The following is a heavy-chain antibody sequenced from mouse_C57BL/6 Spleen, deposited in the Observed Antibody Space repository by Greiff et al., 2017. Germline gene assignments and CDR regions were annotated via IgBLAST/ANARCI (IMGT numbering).Heavy chain of an antibody. CDR1: GFTFSSYT. V-gene: IGHV5-9*01. J-gene: IGHJ4*01. CDR2: ISGGGGNT. CDR3: ARHEDNNYGYAMDY. Sequence: EVKVVESGGGLVKPGGSLKLSCAASGFTFSSYTMSWVRQTPEKRLEWVATISGGGGNTYYPDSVKGRFTISRDNAKNTLYLQMSSLRSEDTALYYCARHEDNNYGYAMDYWGQGTSVTVSS. D-gene: IGHD2-5*01.